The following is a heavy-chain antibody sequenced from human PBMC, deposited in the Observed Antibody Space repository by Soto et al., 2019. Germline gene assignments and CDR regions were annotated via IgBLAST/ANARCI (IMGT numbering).Heavy chain of an antibody. Sequence: SQTLPLTCTVSGGSISSYYWSWIRQPPGKGLEWIGYIYHTGTTYYNMSLKSRVTISVDRSKNQFSLTLSSVTAADTGVYYCPRGINYYDSRWDSWFGPWRQGTQVTVSS. D-gene: IGHD3-22*01. J-gene: IGHJ5*02. CDR3: PRGINYYDSRWDSWFGP. V-gene: IGHV4-59*12. CDR1: GGSISSYY. CDR2: IYHTGTT.